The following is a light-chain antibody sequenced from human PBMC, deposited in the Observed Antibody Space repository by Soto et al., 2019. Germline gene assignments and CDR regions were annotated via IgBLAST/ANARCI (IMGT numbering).Light chain of an antibody. CDR1: RSNVGDNA. J-gene: IGLJ3*02. CDR2: YDD. Sequence: QSVLTQPPSVSEAPRQRVTISCSGSRSNVGDNAVHWYQQLPGKAPKLLIYYDDLLTSGVSDRFSGSKSGTSASLAISGLQSEDEGDYYCEAWDDSLNGWVFGGGTKMTVL. CDR3: EAWDDSLNGWV. V-gene: IGLV1-36*01.